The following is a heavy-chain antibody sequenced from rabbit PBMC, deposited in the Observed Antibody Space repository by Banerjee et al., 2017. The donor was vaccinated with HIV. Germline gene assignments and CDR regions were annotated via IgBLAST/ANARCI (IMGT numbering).Heavy chain of an antibody. CDR1: GFDFSSYY. V-gene: IGHV1S7*01. CDR3: ARDQYGVSRYFNL. J-gene: IGHJ4*01. D-gene: IGHD2-1*01. CDR2: IYAAGSGST. Sequence: QLKESGGGLVQPGGSLKLSCKASGFDFSSYYMSWVRQAPGKGLEWIACIYAAGSGSTHYASWAKGRFTISSHNAQNTLYLQLNSLTAADTATYFCARDQYGVSRYFNLWGPGTLVTVS.